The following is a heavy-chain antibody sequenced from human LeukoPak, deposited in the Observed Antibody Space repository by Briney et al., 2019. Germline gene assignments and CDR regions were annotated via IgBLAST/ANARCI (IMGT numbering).Heavy chain of an antibody. CDR1: GFTFSSYW. V-gene: IGHV3-7*01. J-gene: IGHJ4*02. D-gene: IGHD1-26*01. Sequence: HPGGSLRLSCAASGFTFSSYWMTWVRQAPGKGLEWVSNINGDGSIENYVDSVRGRFTIFRDNAKDSLYLQMNSLRVEDTAVYYCARDPIVRDTGGGDYWGQGTLVTVSS. CDR2: INGDGSIE. CDR3: ARDPIVRDTGGGDY.